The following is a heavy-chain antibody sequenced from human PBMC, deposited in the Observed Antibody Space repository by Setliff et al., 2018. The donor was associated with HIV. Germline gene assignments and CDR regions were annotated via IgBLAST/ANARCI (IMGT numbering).Heavy chain of an antibody. CDR2: IIPIFGST. Sequence: SVKVSCKASGGTFSNYAFSWVRQAPGQGLEWMGGIIPIFGSTKYAQKFQGRVTISADESTTTADMVLSSLRSEDTAVYYCARDDHYYDSGSYYSDWYFDLWGRGTLVTVSS. CDR3: ARDDHYYDSGSYYSDWYFDL. D-gene: IGHD3-10*01. V-gene: IGHV1-69*13. J-gene: IGHJ2*01. CDR1: GGTFSNYA.